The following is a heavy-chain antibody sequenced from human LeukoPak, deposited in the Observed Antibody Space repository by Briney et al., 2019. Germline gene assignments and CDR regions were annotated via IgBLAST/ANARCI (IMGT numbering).Heavy chain of an antibody. D-gene: IGHD6-25*01. Sequence: GGSLRLSCAASGLTFSSYNMNWVRQAPGKGLEWVSYISSSSRIIYYADSVKGRFTISRDNAKNSLYLQMNSLRAEDTAVYYCGRGQGGPSGWGQGTLVTVSS. CDR1: GLTFSSYN. V-gene: IGHV3-48*04. CDR3: GRGQGGPSG. CDR2: ISSSSRII. J-gene: IGHJ4*02.